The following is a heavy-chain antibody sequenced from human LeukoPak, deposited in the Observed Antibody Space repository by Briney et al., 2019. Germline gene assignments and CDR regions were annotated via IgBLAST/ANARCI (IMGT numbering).Heavy chain of an antibody. Sequence: PGGSLRLSWAASGFTFRSYGMHWVRQAPGKGLEWVSSISSSSSYIYYADSVKGRFTISRDNAKNSLYLQMNSLRAEDTAVYYCARNLRFLEWLIDYWGQGTLVTVSS. J-gene: IGHJ4*02. CDR3: ARNLRFLEWLIDY. D-gene: IGHD3-3*01. CDR1: GFTFRSYG. V-gene: IGHV3-21*01. CDR2: ISSSSSYI.